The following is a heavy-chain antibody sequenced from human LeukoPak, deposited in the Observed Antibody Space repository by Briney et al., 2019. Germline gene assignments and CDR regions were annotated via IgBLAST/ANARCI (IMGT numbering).Heavy chain of an antibody. CDR1: GDSISSGNY. CDR3: ARDQRYRGVDY. J-gene: IGHJ4*02. Sequence: SETLSLTCTVSGDSISSGNYWGWIRQPPGKGLEWIGSIFHTGSTYYNLSLKSRVTISVDRSKNQFSLKLSSVTAADTAVYYCARDQRYRGVDYWGQGTLVIVSS. CDR2: IFHTGST. D-gene: IGHD1-26*01. V-gene: IGHV4-38-2*02.